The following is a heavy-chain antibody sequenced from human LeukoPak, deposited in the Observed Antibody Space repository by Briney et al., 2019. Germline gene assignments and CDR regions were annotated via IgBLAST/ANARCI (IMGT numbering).Heavy chain of an antibody. CDR2: IYYSGST. D-gene: IGHD3-9*01. Sequence: SETLSLTCTVSAVSISSYYWSWIRQPPGKGLEWIGYIYYSGSTNYNPSLESRITISLATSKNQFSLKLTSVTAADTAVYYCAKHGRYFDNWGQGALVT. J-gene: IGHJ5*02. CDR3: AKHGRYFDN. CDR1: AVSISSYY. V-gene: IGHV4-59*08.